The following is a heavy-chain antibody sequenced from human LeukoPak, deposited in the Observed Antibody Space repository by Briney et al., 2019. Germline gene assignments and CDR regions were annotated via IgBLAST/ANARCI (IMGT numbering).Heavy chain of an antibody. CDR2: LSHSGST. J-gene: IGHJ5*02. Sequence: SETLSLTCTVSAYSISSGYYWGWIRQPPGKGLEWIGSLSHSGSTFYNPSLKSRVTISVDTSKNQFSLRLRSVTAADTAVYYCAREVSRVAGSSSRIDPWGQGTLVTVSS. CDR3: AREVSRVAGSSSRIDP. CDR1: AYSISSGYY. V-gene: IGHV4-38-2*02. D-gene: IGHD6-13*01.